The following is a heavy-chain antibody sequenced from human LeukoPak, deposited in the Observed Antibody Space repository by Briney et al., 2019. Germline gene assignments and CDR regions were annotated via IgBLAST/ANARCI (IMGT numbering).Heavy chain of an antibody. V-gene: IGHV1-2*02. J-gene: IGHJ3*02. CDR2: INPNSGGT. CDR3: ARAEYYYDSSGYRQVDAFDI. CDR1: GYTFTGYY. Sequence: GASVKVSCKASGYTFTGYYMHWVRQAPGQGLEWMGWINPNSGGTNYAEKCQGRVTMTRDTSISTAYMELSRLRYDETAVYYCARAEYYYDSSGYRQVDAFDIWGQGTMVTVSS. D-gene: IGHD3-22*01.